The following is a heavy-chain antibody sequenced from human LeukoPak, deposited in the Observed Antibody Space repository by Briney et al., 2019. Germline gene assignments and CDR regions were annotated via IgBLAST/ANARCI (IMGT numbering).Heavy chain of an antibody. CDR3: TRVGYIDEGIDY. D-gene: IGHD5-24*01. Sequence: GGSLRLSCAASGFPFSSYWMTWVRQAPGKGLEWVANIKQDGSKKSYVDSVKGRFTISRDDAKNSLYLQMNSLRAEDTAIYYCTRVGYIDEGIDYWGQGTLVTVSS. CDR2: IKQDGSKK. CDR1: GFPFSSYW. J-gene: IGHJ4*02. V-gene: IGHV3-7*04.